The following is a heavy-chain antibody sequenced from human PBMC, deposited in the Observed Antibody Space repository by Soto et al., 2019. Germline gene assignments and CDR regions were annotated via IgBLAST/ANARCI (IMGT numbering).Heavy chain of an antibody. J-gene: IGHJ3*02. Sequence: QVRLVESGGGVVQPGRSLRLSCAASGFTFSSYGMHWVRQAPGKGLEWVAVISYDGSNKYYADSVKGRFTISRDNSKNTLYLQMNSLRAEDTAVYYCAKPLSWQIGDAFDIWGQGTMVTVSS. CDR2: ISYDGSNK. V-gene: IGHV3-30*18. CDR3: AKPLSWQIGDAFDI. CDR1: GFTFSSYG.